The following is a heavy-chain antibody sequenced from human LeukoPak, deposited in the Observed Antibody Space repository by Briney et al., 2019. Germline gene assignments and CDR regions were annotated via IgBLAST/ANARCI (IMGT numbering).Heavy chain of an antibody. Sequence: GASVKDSCKGSGYTFTGYYMHWVRQAPGQGLEGMGWINPNSGGSNYAQKFQGRVTMTRDTSISTAYMELSRLRSDDTAVYYCARGPLWFGELVDYWGQGTLVTVSS. D-gene: IGHD3-10*01. CDR3: ARGPLWFGELVDY. CDR1: GYTFTGYY. J-gene: IGHJ4*02. CDR2: INPNSGGS. V-gene: IGHV1-2*02.